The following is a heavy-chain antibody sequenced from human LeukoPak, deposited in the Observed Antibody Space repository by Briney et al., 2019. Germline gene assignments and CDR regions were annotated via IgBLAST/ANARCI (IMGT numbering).Heavy chain of an antibody. Sequence: GGSLSHFCTLSGFHYGVYAVSGVRQAPGKALEWVGFIRSKAYGGTTEYAASVKGRFTISRDDSKSIAYLQINSLKTEDTAVYYCTRVGKLAATGNHFDYWGQGTLVTVSS. J-gene: IGHJ4*02. CDR1: GFHYGVYA. V-gene: IGHV3-49*04. D-gene: IGHD2-15*01. CDR3: TRVGKLAATGNHFDY. CDR2: IRSKAYGGTT.